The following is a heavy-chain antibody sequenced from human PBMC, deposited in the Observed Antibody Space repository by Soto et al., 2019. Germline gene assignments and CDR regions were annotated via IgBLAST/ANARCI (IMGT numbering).Heavy chain of an antibody. J-gene: IGHJ4*02. CDR3: ARHGWGSYSDYFDY. CDR2: ICYSVST. V-gene: IGHV4-39*01. Sequence: QLQLQESGPRLLKPSETLSLTCTVSGGSISSASDCWGWIRQPPGKGLEWTGSICYSVSTYYNLSLKSRGTISVDTSKNQFSLKVTSVTAADMAVYYCARHGWGSYSDYFDYWGQGTLVTVSS. D-gene: IGHD1-26*01. CDR1: GGSISSASDC.